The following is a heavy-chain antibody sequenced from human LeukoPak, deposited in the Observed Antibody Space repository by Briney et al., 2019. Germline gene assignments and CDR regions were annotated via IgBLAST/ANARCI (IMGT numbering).Heavy chain of an antibody. CDR3: ARQTGDKGIDY. CDR2: INPGDSDT. CDR1: GYSFSNYW. J-gene: IGHJ4*02. V-gene: IGHV5-51*01. Sequence: GESLKISCKGSGYSFSNYWIGWVRQMPGKGLEWMGIINPGDSDTRYSPSFQGQVTISADKSINTAYLQWSSLRASDTATYYCARQTGDKGIDYWGQGTLVTVSS. D-gene: IGHD7-27*01.